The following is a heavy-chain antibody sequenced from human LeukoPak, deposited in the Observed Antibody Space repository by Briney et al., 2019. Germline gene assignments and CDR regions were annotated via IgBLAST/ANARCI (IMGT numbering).Heavy chain of an antibody. CDR3: ARAGVVTSNYYYMDV. Sequence: ASVKVSCKASGYTFTSYDINWVRQATGQGLEWMGWMNPNSGNTGYAQKFQGRVTMTRNTSISTAYMELRSLRSDDTAVYYCARAGVVTSNYYYMDVWGKGTTVTVSS. V-gene: IGHV1-8*01. D-gene: IGHD3-3*01. CDR1: GYTFTSYD. J-gene: IGHJ6*03. CDR2: MNPNSGNT.